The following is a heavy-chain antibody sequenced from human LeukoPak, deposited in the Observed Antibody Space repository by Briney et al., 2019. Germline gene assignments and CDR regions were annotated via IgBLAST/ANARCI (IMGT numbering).Heavy chain of an antibody. D-gene: IGHD3-16*01. V-gene: IGHV4-39*07. CDR2: NSGST. CDR3: AREMGEKGYYMDV. J-gene: IGHJ6*03. CDR1: GGSISSSSYY. Sequence: PSETLSLTCTVSGGSISSSSYYWGWIRQPPGKGLEWIGSNSGSTYYNPSLKSRVTISVDTSKNRFSLKLSSVTAADTAVYYCAREMGEKGYYMDVWGKGTTVTVSS.